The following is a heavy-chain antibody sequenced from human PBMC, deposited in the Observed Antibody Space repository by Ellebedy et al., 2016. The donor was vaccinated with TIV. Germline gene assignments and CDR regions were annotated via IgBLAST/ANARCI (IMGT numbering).Heavy chain of an antibody. CDR2: IYYSGST. D-gene: IGHD3-10*01. J-gene: IGHJ5*02. CDR3: ARLPMESYYGSGSDPEGSWFDP. Sequence: SETLSLTXTVSGGSISSYYWSWIRQPPGKGLEWIGYIYYSGSTNYNPSLKSRVTISVDTSKNQFSLKLSSVTAADTAVYYCARLPMESYYGSGSDPEGSWFDPWGQGTLVTVSS. CDR1: GGSISSYY. V-gene: IGHV4-59*12.